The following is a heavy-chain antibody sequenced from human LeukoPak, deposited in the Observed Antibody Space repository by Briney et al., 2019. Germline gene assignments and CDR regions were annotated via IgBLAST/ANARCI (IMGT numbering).Heavy chain of an antibody. CDR3: ARQYYDILTGFYIHFDY. D-gene: IGHD3-9*01. J-gene: IGHJ4*02. Sequence: GESLKISCKGSGYSFSNYWIGWVRQMPGKGLEWMGIIWPGDSDTRYSPSFQGQVTISVDKSISTAYLQWSSLKASDTAIYYCARQYYDILTGFYIHFDYWGQGTLVTVSS. V-gene: IGHV5-51*01. CDR1: GYSFSNYW. CDR2: IWPGDSDT.